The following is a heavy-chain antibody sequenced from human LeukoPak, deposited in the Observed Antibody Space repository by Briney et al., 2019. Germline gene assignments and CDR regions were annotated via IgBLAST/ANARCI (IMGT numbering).Heavy chain of an antibody. D-gene: IGHD4-17*01. V-gene: IGHV1-69*04. J-gene: IGHJ4*02. CDR3: ARDPDYGDYLFDY. CDR2: IIPILGIA. CDR1: GGTFISYA. Sequence: ASVKVSCKASGGTFISYAISWVRQAPGQGLEWMGRIIPILGIANYAQKFQGRVTITADKSTSTAYMELSSLRSEDTAVYYCARDPDYGDYLFDYWGQGTLVTVSS.